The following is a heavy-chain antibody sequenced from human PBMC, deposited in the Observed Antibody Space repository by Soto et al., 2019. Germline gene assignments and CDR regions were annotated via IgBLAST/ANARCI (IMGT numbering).Heavy chain of an antibody. CDR2: IYYSGST. J-gene: IGHJ3*02. CDR3: ARFYMVRGVMGAFDI. V-gene: IGHV4-31*03. D-gene: IGHD3-10*01. Sequence: SETLSLTCTVSGGSNISGGYYWSWIRQHPGKGLEWIGYIYYSGSTYYNPSLKSRVTISVDTSKNQFSLKLSSVTAADTAVYYCARFYMVRGVMGAFDIWGQGTMVTVSS. CDR1: GGSNISGGYY.